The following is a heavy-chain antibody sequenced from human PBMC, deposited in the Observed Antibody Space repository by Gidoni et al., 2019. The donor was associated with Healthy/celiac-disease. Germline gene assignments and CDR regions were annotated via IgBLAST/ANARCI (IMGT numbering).Heavy chain of an antibody. J-gene: IGHJ3*02. Sequence: QVQLVESGGGLVKPGGSLRLSCAASGLPFSDYYMSWIRQAPGKGLEWVSYISSSSSYTNYADSVKGRFTISRDNAKNSLYLQMNSLRAEDTAVYYCARVTAARPVPDAFDIWGQGTMVTVSS. CDR1: GLPFSDYY. D-gene: IGHD6-6*01. CDR3: ARVTAARPVPDAFDI. CDR2: ISSSSSYT. V-gene: IGHV3-11*06.